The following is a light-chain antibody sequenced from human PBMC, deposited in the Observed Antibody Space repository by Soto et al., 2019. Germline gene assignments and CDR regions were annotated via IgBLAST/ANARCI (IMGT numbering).Light chain of an antibody. Sequence: EIVMTQSPATLSVSPGERATLSCRASQTVRNNYLAWYQQKPGQAPRLLIYDASSRATGIPDRFSGSGSGTDFTLTISRLEPEDFAVYYCQQYDISPITFGQGTRLEIK. CDR3: QQYDISPIT. CDR1: QTVRNNY. V-gene: IGKV3-20*01. CDR2: DAS. J-gene: IGKJ5*01.